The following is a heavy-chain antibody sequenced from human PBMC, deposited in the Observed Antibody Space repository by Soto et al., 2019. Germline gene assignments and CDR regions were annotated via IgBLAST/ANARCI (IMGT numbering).Heavy chain of an antibody. CDR1: GFTFSSYW. V-gene: IGHV3-74*01. CDR3: ARVGVGHYEFDY. J-gene: IGHJ4*02. D-gene: IGHD3-16*01. Sequence: EVQLVESGGALVQPGGSLRLSCAASGFTFSSYWMHWVRQAPGEGLVWVSRIKTDGSSTSCADSVKGRFTISRDNAKNTMYLQMNSLRAEDTAVYYCARVGVGHYEFDYWGQGTLVTVSS. CDR2: IKTDGSST.